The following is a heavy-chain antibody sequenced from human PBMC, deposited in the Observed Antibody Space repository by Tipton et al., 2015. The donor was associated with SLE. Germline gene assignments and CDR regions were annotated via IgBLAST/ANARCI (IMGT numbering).Heavy chain of an antibody. CDR3: AKRNDFWSGYYGYYYGMDV. D-gene: IGHD3-3*01. J-gene: IGHJ6*02. CDR1: GGSFSGYY. V-gene: IGHV4-34*01. Sequence: TLSLTCAVYGGSFSGYYWSWIRQPPGKGLEWIGEINHSGSTNYNPSLKGRVTISVDTSKNQFSLKLSSVTAADTAVNYCAKRNDFWSGYYGYYYGMDVWGQGTTVTVSS. CDR2: INHSGST.